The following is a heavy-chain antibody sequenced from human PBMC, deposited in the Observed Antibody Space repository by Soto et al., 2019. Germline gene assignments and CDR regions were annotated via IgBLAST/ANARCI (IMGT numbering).Heavy chain of an antibody. J-gene: IGHJ4*02. CDR3: ARQGECGSGGSYNEFEH. CDR2: IYYSGST. D-gene: IGHD3-10*01. CDR1: GGSISSYY. Sequence: LSLTCTVSGGSISSYYWSLIRQPPGKGLEWIRYIYYSGSTNYNPSLKSRVTISEDTSKNQFSLKVSSVTAADTAVYYCARQGECGSGGSYNEFEHWGQGTLGTVSS. V-gene: IGHV4-59*08.